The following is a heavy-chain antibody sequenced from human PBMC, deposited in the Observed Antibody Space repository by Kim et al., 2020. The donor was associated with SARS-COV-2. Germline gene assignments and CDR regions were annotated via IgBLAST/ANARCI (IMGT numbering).Heavy chain of an antibody. V-gene: IGHV4-39*07. J-gene: IGHJ4*01. CDR3: ARVRSREHDY. D-gene: IGHD6-13*01. CDR2: IYYSGST. Sequence: SETLSLTCTVSGGSISSSSYYWGWIRQPPGKGLEWIGSIYYSGSTYYNPSLKSRVTISVDTSKNQFSLKLSSVTAADTAVYYCARVRSREHDYWGHGTLVTVSS. CDR1: GGSISSSSYY.